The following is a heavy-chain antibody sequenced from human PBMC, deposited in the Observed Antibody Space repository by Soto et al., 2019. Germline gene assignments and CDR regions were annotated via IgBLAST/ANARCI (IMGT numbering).Heavy chain of an antibody. Sequence: QVQLVESGGGVVQPGRSLRLSCATSGFTFSNYGMNWIRQAPGKGLEWVAFISYDGSNIHFPDSVKGRFTISRDNPKNTPHLQMNSLIADDTAVYYCSTTEFGTNGLGSPGVFAYWGQGTLVTVSS. J-gene: IGHJ4*02. V-gene: IGHV3-30*03. CDR2: ISYDGSNI. CDR3: STTEFGTNGLGSPGVFAY. D-gene: IGHD2-8*01. CDR1: GFTFSNYG.